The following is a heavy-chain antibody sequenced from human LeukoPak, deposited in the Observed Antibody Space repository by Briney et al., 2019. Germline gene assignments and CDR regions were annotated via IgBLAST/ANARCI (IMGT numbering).Heavy chain of an antibody. CDR2: ISRRGSTI. CDR3: ARDFRIFFYDSSGPPNDAFDI. V-gene: IGHV3-11*04. D-gene: IGHD3-22*01. J-gene: IGHJ3*02. Sequence: GGSLRLSCAASGFTFSDYYMSWIRQAPGKGLEWVSYISRRGSTIYYADSVKGRFTISRDNAKNSLYLQMNSLRAEDTAVYYCARDFRIFFYDSSGPPNDAFDIWGQGTMVTVSS. CDR1: GFTFSDYY.